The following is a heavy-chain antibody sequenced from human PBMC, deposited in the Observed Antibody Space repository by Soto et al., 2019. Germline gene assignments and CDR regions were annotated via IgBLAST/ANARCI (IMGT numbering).Heavy chain of an antibody. CDR1: GYSFTSYW. Sequence: PGESLKISCKGSGYSFTSYWIGWVRQMPGKGLEWMGIIYPGDSDTRYSPSFQGQVTISADKSISTAYLQWSSLKASDTAMYYCARRRAVAGRYYYYYMDVWGKGTTVTVSS. V-gene: IGHV5-51*01. CDR3: ARRRAVAGRYYYYYMDV. D-gene: IGHD6-19*01. J-gene: IGHJ6*03. CDR2: IYPGDSDT.